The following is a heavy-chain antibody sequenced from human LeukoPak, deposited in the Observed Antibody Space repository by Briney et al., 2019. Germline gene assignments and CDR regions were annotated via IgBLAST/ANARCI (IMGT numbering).Heavy chain of an antibody. CDR3: ARGRIAARHYFDY. J-gene: IGHJ4*02. V-gene: IGHV4-34*01. CDR2: INHSGST. Sequence: SETLSLTCAVYGGSFSGYYWSWIRQPPGKGLEWIGEINHSGSTNYNPSLKSRVTISVDTSKNQFSLKLSSVTAADTAVYYCARGRIAARHYFDYWGQGTLVTVSS. D-gene: IGHD6-6*01. CDR1: GGSFSGYY.